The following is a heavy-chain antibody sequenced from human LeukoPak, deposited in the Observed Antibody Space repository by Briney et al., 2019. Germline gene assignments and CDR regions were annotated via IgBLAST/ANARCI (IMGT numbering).Heavy chain of an antibody. J-gene: IGHJ4*02. Sequence: GGSLRLSCAASGFTVSSNYMSWVRQAPGKGLEWVSAISGSGGSTYYADSVKGRFTISRDNSKNTLYLQMNSLRAEDTAVYYCAKDRLRGGYYWGQGTLVTVSS. CDR3: AKDRLRGGYY. V-gene: IGHV3-23*01. CDR2: ISGSGGST. CDR1: GFTVSSNY. D-gene: IGHD4-17*01.